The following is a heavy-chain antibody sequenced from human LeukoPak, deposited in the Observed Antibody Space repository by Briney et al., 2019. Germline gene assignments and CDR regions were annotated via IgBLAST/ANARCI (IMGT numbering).Heavy chain of an antibody. CDR1: GFTFSSYG. CDR3: AREHTIAATGTHWFAP. Sequence: PGRSLRLSCAASGFTFSSYGMHWLRQAPGTGLEWVAVMWYDGSNEAYAHSVRGRFTISRDNSENRLYLQMNSLRVEDTAVYYCAREHTIAATGTHWFAPWGQGTLVTVSS. V-gene: IGHV3-33*08. D-gene: IGHD6-13*01. J-gene: IGHJ5*02. CDR2: MWYDGSNE.